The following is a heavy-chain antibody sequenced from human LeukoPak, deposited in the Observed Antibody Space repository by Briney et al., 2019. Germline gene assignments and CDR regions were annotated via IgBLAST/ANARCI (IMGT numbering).Heavy chain of an antibody. V-gene: IGHV4-34*01. Sequence: SETLSLTCAVYGGSFSGYYWSWIRQPPGKGLEWIGEINHSGSTNYNPSLKSRVTISVDTSKNQFSLKLSSVTAADTAVCYCARGPTTVTTREYFQHWGQGTLATVSS. J-gene: IGHJ1*01. CDR3: ARGPTTVTTREYFQH. CDR2: INHSGST. CDR1: GGSFSGYY. D-gene: IGHD4-17*01.